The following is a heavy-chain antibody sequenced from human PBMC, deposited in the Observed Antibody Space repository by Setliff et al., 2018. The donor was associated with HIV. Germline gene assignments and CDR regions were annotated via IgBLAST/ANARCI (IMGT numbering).Heavy chain of an antibody. D-gene: IGHD3-10*01. V-gene: IGHV4-4*07. CDR2: IQTSEGT. Sequence: KTSETLSLTCTVSGGSISTDYWTWVRQSAGKGLEWIGRIQTSEGTKYNPSLNSRVTVSIDTPKNQFSLDLTSVTAADTAVYYCARGGYGSGNAYYFADWGQGTLVTVS. J-gene: IGHJ4*02. CDR3: ARGGYGSGNAYYFAD. CDR1: GGSISTDY.